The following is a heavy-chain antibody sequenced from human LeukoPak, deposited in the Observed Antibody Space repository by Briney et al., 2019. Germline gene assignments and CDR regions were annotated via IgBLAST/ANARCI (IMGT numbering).Heavy chain of an antibody. J-gene: IGHJ4*02. V-gene: IGHV4-31*03. D-gene: IGHD5-24*01. CDR3: RAQAGVATKYDY. CDR2: IDDSGST. Sequence: PSQTLSLTCTVSGGSIGSGGYYWSWIRQLPGKGLEWIGYIDDSGSTYYNPSLKSRVTISVDTSKNQFSLKLSSVTAADTAVYYCRAQAGVATKYDYWGQGTLVTVSS. CDR1: GGSIGSGGYY.